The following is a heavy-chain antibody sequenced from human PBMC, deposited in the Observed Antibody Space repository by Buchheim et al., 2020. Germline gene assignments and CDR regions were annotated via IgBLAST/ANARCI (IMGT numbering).Heavy chain of an antibody. CDR3: VRDISTGWTPGGD. V-gene: IGHV4-39*02. J-gene: IGHJ4*02. D-gene: IGHD6-19*01. CDR1: GASITSGYFY. Sequence: QLQLQESGPGLVEPSETLSLACTVSGASITSGYFYWGWIRQPPGKGLEWIGTIYQTGATYYNPSLQSRVTISMDASKNQFSLKLNSVTAADTAVYYCVRDISTGWTPGGDWGQGTL. CDR2: IYQTGAT.